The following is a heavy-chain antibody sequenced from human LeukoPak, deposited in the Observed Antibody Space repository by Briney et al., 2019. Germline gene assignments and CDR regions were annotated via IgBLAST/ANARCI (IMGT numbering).Heavy chain of an antibody. Sequence: NPSETLSLTCSVSGGSISGYYWSWIRQPAGRGLEWIGHIYTSGSTNYNPSLKSRVAMSVDTSKNQISLKVRSATAADTAVYFCARTYCTSTSCHGYLDYWGQGTLVTVSS. D-gene: IGHD2-2*01. V-gene: IGHV4-4*07. J-gene: IGHJ4*02. CDR2: IYTSGST. CDR3: ARTYCTSTSCHGYLDY. CDR1: GGSISGYY.